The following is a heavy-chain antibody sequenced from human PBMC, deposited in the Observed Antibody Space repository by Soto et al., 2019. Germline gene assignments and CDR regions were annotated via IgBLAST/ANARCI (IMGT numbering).Heavy chain of an antibody. D-gene: IGHD3-16*01. CDR1: GGTFSSHA. CDR2: IIPFFKAT. J-gene: IGHJ6*02. CDR3: ARDVPLNYYDGTFSYYAMDV. Sequence: QVQLVQSGAEVKKPGSSVKVSCKASGGTFSSHAISWVRQAPGQGLEWMGGIIPFFKATNYAQKFQGRVTITADDSTSTAYMDLYSLRSEDTAVYCCARDVPLNYYDGTFSYYAMDVWGQGTTVTVSS. V-gene: IGHV1-69*01.